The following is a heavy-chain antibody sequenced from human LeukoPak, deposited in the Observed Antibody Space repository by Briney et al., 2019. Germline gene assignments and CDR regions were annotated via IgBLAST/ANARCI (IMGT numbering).Heavy chain of an antibody. CDR2: ISSSSSYI. Sequence: GGSLRLSCAASGFTFSSYSMNWVRQAPGKGLEWVSSISSSSSYIYYADSVKGRFTISRDNAKNSLYLQMNSLRAEDTAVYYCAKGQRYCSSTSCYAQDYWGQGTLVTVSS. CDR3: AKGQRYCSSTSCYAQDY. CDR1: GFTFSSYS. V-gene: IGHV3-21*04. D-gene: IGHD2-2*01. J-gene: IGHJ4*02.